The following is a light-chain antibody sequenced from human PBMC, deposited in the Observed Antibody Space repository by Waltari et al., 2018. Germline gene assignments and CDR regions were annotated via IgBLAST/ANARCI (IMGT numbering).Light chain of an antibody. Sequence: DIQMTQSPSSLSASVGDRVTITCRASQTISTYLNWYQQKPGKAPKLLMFAASTLQSGVPSRLSGSGSGTDCTLTISSLQPEDFATYYCQQSYNNPYTFGQGTKLEIK. J-gene: IGKJ2*01. CDR1: QTISTY. V-gene: IGKV1-39*01. CDR3: QQSYNNPYT. CDR2: AAS.